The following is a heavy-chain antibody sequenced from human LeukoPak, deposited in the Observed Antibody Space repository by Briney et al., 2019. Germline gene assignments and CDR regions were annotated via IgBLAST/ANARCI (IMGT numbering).Heavy chain of an antibody. Sequence: SETLSLTCSVSGGSISSGGYYWSWIRQHPGTGLEWIGYIYYSVSTYYNPSLKSRVTISVDTSKNQFSLKLSSVAAADTAVYFCASALPYSSSSPDHYFDYWGQGTLVTVSS. CDR1: GGSISSGGYY. V-gene: IGHV4-31*03. CDR2: IYYSVST. J-gene: IGHJ4*02. D-gene: IGHD6-6*01. CDR3: ASALPYSSSSPDHYFDY.